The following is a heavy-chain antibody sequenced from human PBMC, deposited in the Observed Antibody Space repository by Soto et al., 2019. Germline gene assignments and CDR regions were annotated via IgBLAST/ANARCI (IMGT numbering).Heavy chain of an antibody. CDR3: ASDPPIPGSLRGTPLMAV. V-gene: IGHV1-18*04. Sequence: QIQLVQSGAEVKKTWASVKVSCKASGYSFSSYGISWVRQAPGQGLEWMGWISAYNGNTNYAQKFQDRVTMTTDTATSTAYMELTSLRADDAAVYYCASDPPIPGSLRGTPLMAVWCHGTTVTVSS. CDR2: ISAYNGNT. J-gene: IGHJ6*02. CDR1: GYSFSSYG. D-gene: IGHD2-2*02.